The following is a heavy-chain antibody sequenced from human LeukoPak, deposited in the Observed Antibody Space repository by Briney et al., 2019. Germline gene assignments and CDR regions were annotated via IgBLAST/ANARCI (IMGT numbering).Heavy chain of an antibody. D-gene: IGHD2-15*01. Sequence: GGSLRLSCAASGFTFSSYGMHWVRQAPGKVREWVAFIRYDGSNKYYADSVKGRFTISRDNSKNTLYLQMNSLRAEDTAVYYCAKGRYCSGGSCYGDYFDYWGQGTPVTVSS. CDR3: AKGRYCSGGSCYGDYFDY. CDR1: GFTFSSYG. J-gene: IGHJ4*02. CDR2: IRYDGSNK. V-gene: IGHV3-30*02.